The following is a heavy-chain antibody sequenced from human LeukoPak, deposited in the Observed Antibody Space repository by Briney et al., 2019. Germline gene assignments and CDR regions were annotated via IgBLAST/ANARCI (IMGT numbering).Heavy chain of an antibody. J-gene: IGHJ4*02. CDR3: TTGIRGD. Sequence: GGSLRLSCAASGLTFTNAWMNWVRQAPGKGLEWVGRIASKTDGGTTDYAAPVKGRFTISRDDSKNTLFLQMYSLKTEDTAVYYCTTGIRGDCGQGTLVTVSS. CDR1: GLTFTNAW. CDR2: IASKTDGGTT. V-gene: IGHV3-15*04.